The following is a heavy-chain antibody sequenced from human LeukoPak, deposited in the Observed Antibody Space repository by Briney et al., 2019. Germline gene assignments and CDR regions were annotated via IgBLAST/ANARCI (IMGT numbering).Heavy chain of an antibody. CDR1: GFTFSSYG. CDR3: AKAVRPNYDFWSGDDPNYYYMDV. CDR2: ISYDGSNK. J-gene: IGHJ6*03. D-gene: IGHD3-3*01. Sequence: GGSLRLSCAASGFTFSSYGMHWVRQAPGKGLEWVAVISYDGSNKYYADSVKGRFTISRDNSKNTLYLQMNSLRAEDTAVYYCAKAVRPNYDFWSGDDPNYYYMDVWGKGTTVTVSS. V-gene: IGHV3-30*18.